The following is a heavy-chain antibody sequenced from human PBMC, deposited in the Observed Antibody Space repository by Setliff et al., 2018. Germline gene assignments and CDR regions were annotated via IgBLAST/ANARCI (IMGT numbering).Heavy chain of an antibody. V-gene: IGHV4-4*08. CDR3: ARHHGDTAMVRGAFDF. CDR1: GAAISTYH. Sequence: SETLSLTCAVSGAAISTYHWSWLRQPPGKGLEWIGYIHSSGRSNYNPSLKSRVTTSIDTSKNQFSLQLSSVTAADTAVYYCARHHGDTAMVRGAFDFWGQGTMVTVSS. CDR2: IHSSGRS. J-gene: IGHJ3*01. D-gene: IGHD5-18*01.